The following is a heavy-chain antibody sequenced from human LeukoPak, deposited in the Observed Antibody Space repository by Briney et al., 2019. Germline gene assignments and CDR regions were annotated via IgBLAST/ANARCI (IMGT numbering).Heavy chain of an antibody. CDR3: ERARINIFGVARHAFDI. CDR1: VYTFTGYY. V-gene: IGHV1-2*02. D-gene: IGHD3-3*02. Sequence: ASVKVSCKASVYTFTGYYMHWVRQAPGQPLEWMGWINPNSGCTNYAQKFQGRVTMTRDTSIRSAYMELSRLRSDDTAVSYCERARINIFGVARHAFDIWGQGTLVTVSS. J-gene: IGHJ3*02. CDR2: INPNSGCT.